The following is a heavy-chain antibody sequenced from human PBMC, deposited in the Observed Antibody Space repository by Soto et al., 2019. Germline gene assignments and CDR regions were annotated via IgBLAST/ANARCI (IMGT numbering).Heavy chain of an antibody. J-gene: IGHJ4*02. D-gene: IGHD3-16*01. V-gene: IGHV4-39*01. CDR3: ARRGSRGHFDY. Sequence: QLQLRESGPGLVKPSETLSLTCSVSGGSISSSSYYWGWIRQPPGKGLEWIGTIYYSGSTYYNPSLKSRVNIFVDTSENQFSLKLSSVTAADTAVYYCARRGSRGHFDYWGQGTLVTVSS. CDR2: IYYSGST. CDR1: GGSISSSSYY.